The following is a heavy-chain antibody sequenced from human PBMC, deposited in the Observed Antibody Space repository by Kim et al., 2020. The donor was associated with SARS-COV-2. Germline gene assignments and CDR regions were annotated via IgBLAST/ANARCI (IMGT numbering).Heavy chain of an antibody. CDR2: TYYRSKWYN. V-gene: IGHV6-1*01. J-gene: IGHJ5*02. CDR3: ARDLTFIAARRGWFDP. CDR1: GDSVSSNSAA. D-gene: IGHD6-6*01. Sequence: SQTLSLTCAISGDSVSSNSAAWNWIRQSPSRGLEWLGRTYYRSKWYNDYAVSVKSRITINPDTTKNQFSLQLNSVTPEDTAVYYCARDLTFIAARRGWFDPWGQGTLVTVSS.